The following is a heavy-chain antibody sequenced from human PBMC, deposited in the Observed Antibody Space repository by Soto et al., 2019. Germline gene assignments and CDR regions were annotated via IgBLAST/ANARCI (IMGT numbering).Heavy chain of an antibody. CDR1: GYTFTSYG. J-gene: IGHJ5*02. CDR3: AAHHMTVYDILTGTFGFDP. CDR2: ISAYNGNT. Sequence: ASVKVSCKASGYTFTSYGISWVRQAPGQGLEWMGWISAYNGNTNYAQKLQGRVTMTTDTSTSTAYMELRSLRSDDTAVYYCAAHHMTVYDILTGTFGFDPWGQGTLVTVSS. D-gene: IGHD3-9*01. V-gene: IGHV1-18*01.